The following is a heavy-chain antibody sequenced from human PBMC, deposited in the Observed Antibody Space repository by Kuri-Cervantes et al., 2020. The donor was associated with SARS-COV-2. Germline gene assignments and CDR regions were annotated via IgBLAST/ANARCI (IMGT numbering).Heavy chain of an antibody. V-gene: IGHV1-18*01. CDR3: ARDHLKFPRRHYYDSSGYYHDAFDI. D-gene: IGHD3-22*01. CDR2: INTYNGNT. Sequence: ASVKVSCKTSGYTFNTYGVSWVRQAPGRGLQWVGSINTYNGNTNYAQILQGRVTMTTDTSTSTAYMELRSLRSDDTAVYYCARDHLKFPRRHYYDSSGYYHDAFDIWGQGTMVTVSS. J-gene: IGHJ3*02. CDR1: GYTFNTYG.